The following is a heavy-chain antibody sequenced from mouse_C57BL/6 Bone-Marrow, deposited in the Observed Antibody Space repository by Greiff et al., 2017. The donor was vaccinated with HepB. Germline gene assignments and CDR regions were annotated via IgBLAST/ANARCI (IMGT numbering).Heavy chain of an antibody. Sequence: VQLQQSGPGLVQPSQSLSITCTVSGFSLTSYGVHWVRQSPGKGLEWLGVIWRGGSTDYNAAFMSRLSITQDNSKSQVFFKMNSLQADDTAIYYCAKPYDGNAMDYWGQGTSVTVSS. CDR1: GFSLTSYG. D-gene: IGHD2-3*01. CDR2: IWRGGST. V-gene: IGHV2-5*01. CDR3: AKPYDGNAMDY. J-gene: IGHJ4*01.